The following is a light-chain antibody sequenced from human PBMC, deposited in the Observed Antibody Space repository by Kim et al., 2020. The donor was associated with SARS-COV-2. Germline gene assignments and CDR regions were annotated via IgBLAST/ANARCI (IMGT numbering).Light chain of an antibody. CDR2: GKN. CDR1: SLRSYY. CDR3: NARDSSGNNLV. Sequence: SSELTQDPAVSVALGQTVRITCQGDSLRSYYASWYQQKPGQAPVLVIYGKNNRPSGITDRFSGSSSGNTASLTITGPQAEDEADYYCNARDSSGNNLVFGGVTRLTVL. V-gene: IGLV3-19*01. J-gene: IGLJ2*01.